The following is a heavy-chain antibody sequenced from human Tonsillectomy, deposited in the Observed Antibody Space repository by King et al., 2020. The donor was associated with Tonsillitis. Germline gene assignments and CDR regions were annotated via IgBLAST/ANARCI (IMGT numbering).Heavy chain of an antibody. J-gene: IGHJ3*02. CDR1: GYTFTGYH. CDR3: AKIGTAYGAFDI. V-gene: IGHV1-2*02. CDR2: ISPNSGGT. Sequence: QLVQSGAEVKKPGASVKVSCKASGYTFTGYHMHWVRQARGQGLEWMGWISPNSGGTTYAQMFQGRVTMTRATSITTAYMELSGLRSDDTAVYYCAKIGTAYGAFDIWGQGTMVTVSS. D-gene: IGHD3-10*01.